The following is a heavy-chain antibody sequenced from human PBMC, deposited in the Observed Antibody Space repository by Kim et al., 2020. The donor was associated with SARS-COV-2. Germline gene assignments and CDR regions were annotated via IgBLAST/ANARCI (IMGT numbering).Heavy chain of an antibody. V-gene: IGHV3-7*05. CDR1: GFMFKNYW. Sequence: GGSLRLYCAASGFMFKNYWMSWVRQAPGKGPEWVANMKEDGTKKYYVDSVEGRFTISRDNAKNSLYLQMNSLRAEDTAFYYCARYGYTAALDYWGQGILVTYS. CDR2: MKEDGTKK. J-gene: IGHJ4*02. CDR3: ARYGYTAALDY. D-gene: IGHD2-2*02.